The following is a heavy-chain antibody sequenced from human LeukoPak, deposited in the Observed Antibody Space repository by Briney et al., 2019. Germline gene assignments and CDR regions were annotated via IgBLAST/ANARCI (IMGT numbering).Heavy chain of an antibody. D-gene: IGHD1-26*01. Sequence: VKVSCKASGGTFNNYAISWVRQAPGQGLEWMGRIIPIFGTADYAQKFQGRVTVTTDESTSTAYMELSRLRSEDTAVYYCARSGSYPNYYFDYWGQGTLVTVSS. CDR1: GGTFNNYA. J-gene: IGHJ4*02. CDR3: ARSGSYPNYYFDY. CDR2: IIPIFGTA. V-gene: IGHV1-69*05.